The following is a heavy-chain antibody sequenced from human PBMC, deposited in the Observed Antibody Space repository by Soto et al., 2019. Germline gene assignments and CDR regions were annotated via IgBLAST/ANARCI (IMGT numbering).Heavy chain of an antibody. CDR3: AIGRVIIGVDI. CDR1: GYTFTGYD. D-gene: IGHD3-22*01. Sequence: QVQLVQSGAEVKKPGASVKVSCKASGYTFTGYDINWVRQATGQGLEWMGWMNPHSGNTNYAQKFQGRVTMTRNTSISTAYMELSSLRSEDTAMYYCAIGRVIIGVDIWSQGTMVTVSS. J-gene: IGHJ3*02. V-gene: IGHV1-8*01. CDR2: MNPHSGNT.